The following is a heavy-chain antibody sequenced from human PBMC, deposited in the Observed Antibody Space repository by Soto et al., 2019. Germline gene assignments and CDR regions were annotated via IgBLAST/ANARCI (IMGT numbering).Heavy chain of an antibody. J-gene: IGHJ6*02. Sequence: SGPTLVNPTQTLTLTCTFSGFSLSTSGMCVSWIRQPPGKALEWLALIDWDDDKYYSTSLKTRLTISKDTSKNQVVLTMTNMDPVDTATYYCARIRRRVADTNYYYYGMDVWGQGTTVTVSS. CDR1: GFSLSTSGMC. V-gene: IGHV2-70*01. D-gene: IGHD2-15*01. CDR3: ARIRRRVADTNYYYYGMDV. CDR2: IDWDDDK.